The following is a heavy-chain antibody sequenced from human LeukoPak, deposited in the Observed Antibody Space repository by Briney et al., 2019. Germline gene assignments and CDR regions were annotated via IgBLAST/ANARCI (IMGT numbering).Heavy chain of an antibody. J-gene: IGHJ6*02. CDR1: GFTFSSYS. Sequence: SGGSLRLSCAASGFTFSSYSMNWVRQAPGKGLEWVSYISSSSSTIYYADSVKGRFTISRDNAKNSLYLQMNSLRAEDTAVYYCARDSGYAHYYDSSGSYYYYGMDVWGQGTTVTVSS. D-gene: IGHD3-22*01. CDR3: ARDSGYAHYYDSSGSYYYYGMDV. CDR2: ISSSSSTI. V-gene: IGHV3-48*04.